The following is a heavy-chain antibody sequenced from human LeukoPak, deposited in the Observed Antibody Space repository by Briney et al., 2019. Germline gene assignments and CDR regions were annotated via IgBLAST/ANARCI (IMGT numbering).Heavy chain of an antibody. Sequence: SETLSLTCTVSGGSISSYYWGWIRQPPGKGLEWIGYIYYSGSTNYNPSLKSRVTISVDTSKNQFSLKLSSVTAADTAVYYCASLPYSSSSGFDYWGQGTLVTVSS. V-gene: IGHV4-59*08. CDR3: ASLPYSSSSGFDY. CDR1: GGSISSYY. J-gene: IGHJ4*02. D-gene: IGHD6-13*01. CDR2: IYYSGST.